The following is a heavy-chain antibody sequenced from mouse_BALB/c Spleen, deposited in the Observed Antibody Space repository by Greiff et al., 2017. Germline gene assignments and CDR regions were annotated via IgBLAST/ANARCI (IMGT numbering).Heavy chain of an antibody. D-gene: IGHD1-1*01. CDR3: ARQGSSYWFAY. Sequence: EVHLVESGGDLVKPGGSLKLSCAASGFTFSSYGMSWVRQTPDKRLEWVATISSGGSYTYYPDSVKGRFTISRDNAKNTLYLQMSSLKSEDTAMYYCARQGSSYWFAYWGQGTLVTVSA. CDR2: ISSGGSYT. J-gene: IGHJ3*01. V-gene: IGHV5-6*01. CDR1: GFTFSSYG.